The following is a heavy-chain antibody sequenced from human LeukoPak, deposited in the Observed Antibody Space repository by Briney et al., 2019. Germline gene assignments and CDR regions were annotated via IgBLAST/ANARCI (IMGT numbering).Heavy chain of an antibody. D-gene: IGHD6-13*01. V-gene: IGHV3-23*01. Sequence: PGGSLRLSCAASGFTFSSYAMSWARQAPGKGLEWVSAISGSGGSTYYADSVEGRFTISRDNSKNTLYLQMNSLRAEDTAVYYCAKQQRAAAGEGWFDPWGQGTLVTVSS. J-gene: IGHJ5*02. CDR1: GFTFSSYA. CDR2: ISGSGGST. CDR3: AKQQRAAAGEGWFDP.